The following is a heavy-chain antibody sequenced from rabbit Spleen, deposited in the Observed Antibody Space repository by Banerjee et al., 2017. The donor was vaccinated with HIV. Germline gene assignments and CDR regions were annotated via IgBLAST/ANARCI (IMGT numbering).Heavy chain of an antibody. CDR1: GFSFSSGYY. D-gene: IGHD7-1*01. CDR2: IAGSSSGFT. J-gene: IGHJ4*01. V-gene: IGHV1S40*01. Sequence: QSLEESGGGLVKPEGSLTLTCKASGFSFSSGYYMCWVRQAPGKGLEWIACIAGSSSGFTYSATWAKGRFTISRTSSTTVTLQMTSLTAADTATYFCARWDNRAGYLNTLNLWGPGTVVTVS. CDR3: ARWDNRAGYLNTLNL.